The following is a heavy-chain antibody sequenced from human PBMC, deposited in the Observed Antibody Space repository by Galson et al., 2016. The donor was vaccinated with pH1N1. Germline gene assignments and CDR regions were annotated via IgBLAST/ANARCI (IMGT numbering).Heavy chain of an antibody. J-gene: IGHJ6*03. CDR3: ARLSMDPPYYFYFYMDV. Sequence: QSGAEVKKAGESLKISCQASGSSFATDWIGWVRQTPGKGLEWVGIIYPGDSDTKYSPSFQGQLTMSVDKSISTAYLQWTSLKASDTAMYYCARLSMDPPYYFYFYMDVWGKGTTVTVSS. D-gene: IGHD2/OR15-2a*01. V-gene: IGHV5-51*03. CDR1: GSSFATDW. CDR2: IYPGDSDT.